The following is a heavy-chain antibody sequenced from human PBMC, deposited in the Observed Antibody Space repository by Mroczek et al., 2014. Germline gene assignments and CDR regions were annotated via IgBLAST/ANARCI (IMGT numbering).Heavy chain of an antibody. CDR3: ARHPVITIFGVGNPDDAGPDENWFDP. Sequence: QVQLVQSGPGLVKPSQTLSLTCTVSGGSISSGSYYWSWIRQPAGKGLEWIGRIYTSGSTNYNPSLKSRVTISVDTSKNQFSLKLSSVTAADTAVYYCARHPVITIFGVGNPDDAGPDENWFDPWGQGTPGHRLL. V-gene: IGHV4-61*02. D-gene: IGHD3-3*01. CDR2: IYTSGST. CDR1: GGSISSGSYY. J-gene: IGHJ5*02.